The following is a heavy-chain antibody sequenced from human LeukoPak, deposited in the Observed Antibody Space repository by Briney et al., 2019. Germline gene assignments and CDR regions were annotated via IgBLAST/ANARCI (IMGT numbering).Heavy chain of an antibody. CDR1: GGSISSYY. V-gene: IGHV4-59*01. J-gene: IGHJ6*03. CDR3: ARAYYYYYYMDV. CDR2: IYYSGST. Sequence: SETLSLTCTVSGGSISSYYWSWIRQPPGKGLEWIGYIYYSGSTNYNPSLKSRVTISVDTSKNQFSLKPSSVTAADTAVYYCARAYYYYYYMDVWGKGTTVTVSS.